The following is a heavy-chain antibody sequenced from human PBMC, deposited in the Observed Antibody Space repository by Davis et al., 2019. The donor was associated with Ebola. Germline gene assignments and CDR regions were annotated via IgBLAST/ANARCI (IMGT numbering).Heavy chain of an antibody. CDR3: AKKAGFDY. V-gene: IGHV3-66*01. CDR2: IYSGGST. J-gene: IGHJ4*02. CDR1: GFTVSSNY. Sequence: GESLKISCAASGFTVSSNYMSWVRQAPGKGLEWVSVIYSGGSTYYADSVKGRFTISRDNSKNTLYLQMNSLRAEDTAVYYCAKKAGFDYWGQGTLVTVSS.